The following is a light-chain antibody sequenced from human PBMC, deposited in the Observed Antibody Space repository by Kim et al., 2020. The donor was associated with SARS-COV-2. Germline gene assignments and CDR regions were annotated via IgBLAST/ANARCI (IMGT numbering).Light chain of an antibody. CDR1: ETISNW. CDR3: QQYQTYST. Sequence: FASVGDRVTITCRASETISNWVAWYQQKPGKAPKLLIYMAASLHSGVPPRFNGSGSGTEFSLTINYLQADDFATYYCQQYQTYSTFGQGTKLEI. CDR2: MAA. V-gene: IGKV1-5*03. J-gene: IGKJ2*01.